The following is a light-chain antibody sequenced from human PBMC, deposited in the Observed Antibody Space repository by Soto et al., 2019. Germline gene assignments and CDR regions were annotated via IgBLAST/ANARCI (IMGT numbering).Light chain of an antibody. Sequence: DIQVTQSPSSLSASVGDRVTITCRASQSISTYLNWYQQKPGRVPTLLIYAASSLQSGVTSRFSGRGSGTDFTLTISSVQPEDSATYYCQPSYSMPVTFGQGTKVEIK. CDR3: QPSYSMPVT. CDR2: AAS. V-gene: IGKV1-39*01. J-gene: IGKJ1*01. CDR1: QSISTY.